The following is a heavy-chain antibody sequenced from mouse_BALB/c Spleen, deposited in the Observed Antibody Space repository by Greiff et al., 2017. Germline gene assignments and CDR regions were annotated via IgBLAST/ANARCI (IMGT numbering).Heavy chain of an antibody. V-gene: IGHV1S127*01. CDR2: IDPSDSYT. D-gene: IGHD2-10*02. J-gene: IGHJ2*01. CDR3: TRRGYGNYEDY. CDR1: GYTFTSYW. Sequence: QVQLQQPGAELVKPGASVKMSCKASGYTFTSYWMHWVKQRPGQGLEWIGTIDPSDSYTSYNQKFKGKATLTVDTSSSTAYMQLSSLTSEDSAVYYCTRRGYGNYEDYWGQGTTLTVSS.